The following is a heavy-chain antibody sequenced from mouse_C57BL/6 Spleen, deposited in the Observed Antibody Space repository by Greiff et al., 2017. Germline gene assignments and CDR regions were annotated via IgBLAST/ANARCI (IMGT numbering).Heavy chain of an antibody. CDR1: GYTFTSYW. J-gene: IGHJ4*01. V-gene: IGHV1-53*01. CDR2: INPSNGGT. D-gene: IGHD1-1*01. CDR3: ARGGLLRSMDY. Sequence: QVHVKQPGTELVKPGASVKLSCKASGYTFTSYWMHWVKQRPGQGLEWIGNINPSNGGTNYNEKFKSKATLTVDKSSSTAYMQLSSLTSEDSAVYYCARGGLLRSMDYWGQGTSVTVSS.